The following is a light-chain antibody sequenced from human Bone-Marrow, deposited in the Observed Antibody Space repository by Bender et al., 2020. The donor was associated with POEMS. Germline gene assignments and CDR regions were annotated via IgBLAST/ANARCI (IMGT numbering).Light chain of an antibody. Sequence: QSMLTQSPSASGTPGQWVTISCSGTNNNIGSDFVFWYQQFPGTAPKLLIYRNNQRPSGVPDRFSGSKSGTSASLVISGLRSEDEADYYCAIWDDSVSTWVFGGGTKLSVL. V-gene: IGLV1-47*01. CDR1: NNNIGSDF. CDR2: RNN. CDR3: AIWDDSVSTWV. J-gene: IGLJ3*02.